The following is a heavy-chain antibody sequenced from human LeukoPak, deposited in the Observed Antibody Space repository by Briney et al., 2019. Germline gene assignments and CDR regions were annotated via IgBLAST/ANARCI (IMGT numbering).Heavy chain of an antibody. CDR1: GYAFTGYS. D-gene: IGHD3-10*01. CDR3: ARGRFGEWDNWFDP. V-gene: IGHV1-2*02. J-gene: IGHJ5*02. Sequence: ASVKVSCKASGYAFTGYSIDWVRQAPGQGLEWMAWINPNSGAPNYAKKFQGRVTMSRATSISTAYMELSRLTSDDTAVYFCARGRFGEWDNWFDPWGQGTLVTVSS. CDR2: INPNSGAP.